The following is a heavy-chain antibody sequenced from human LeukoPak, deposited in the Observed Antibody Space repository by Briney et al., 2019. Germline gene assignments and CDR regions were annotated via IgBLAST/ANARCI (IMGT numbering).Heavy chain of an antibody. J-gene: IGHJ6*03. CDR3: ARGLYSGYDYFYMDV. Sequence: ASVKVSCKASGYTFTGYYMHWVRQAPGQGLEWMGWINPNSGGTNYAQKFQGRVTMTRDTSISTAYMELSRLRSDDTAVYYCARGLYSGYDYFYMDVWGKGTTVTVSS. D-gene: IGHD5-12*01. CDR1: GYTFTGYY. CDR2: INPNSGGT. V-gene: IGHV1-2*02.